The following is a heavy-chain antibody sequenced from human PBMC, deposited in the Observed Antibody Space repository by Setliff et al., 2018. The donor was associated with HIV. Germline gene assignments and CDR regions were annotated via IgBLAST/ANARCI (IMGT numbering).Heavy chain of an antibody. V-gene: IGHV1-18*01. D-gene: IGHD6-13*01. CDR1: GYTFTAFG. CDR2: ISAYNGNT. J-gene: IGHJ1*01. CDR3: ASGSIAAAGFESPAEYFQH. Sequence: GASVKVSCKASGYTFTAFGMNWLRQAPGQGLEWMGWISAYNGNTNYAQKLQGRVTMTTDTSTSTAYMELRSLRSDDTAVYYCASGSIAAAGFESPAEYFQHWGQGALVTVSS.